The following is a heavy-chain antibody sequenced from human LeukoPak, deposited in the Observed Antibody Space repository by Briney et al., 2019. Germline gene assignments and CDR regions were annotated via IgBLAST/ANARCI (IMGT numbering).Heavy chain of an antibody. D-gene: IGHD3-22*01. V-gene: IGHV3-48*03. J-gene: IGHJ4*02. CDR2: ISSSGRTI. CDR1: GFTFSSCE. CDR3: ARVTRGSGYYCDY. Sequence: GGSLRLSCAASGFTFSSCEMNWVRQAPGKGLEWVSFISSSGRTIYYADSVKGRFTISRDNAKNSLYLQMNSLRAEDTAVYYCARVTRGSGYYCDYWGQGSLVTVSS.